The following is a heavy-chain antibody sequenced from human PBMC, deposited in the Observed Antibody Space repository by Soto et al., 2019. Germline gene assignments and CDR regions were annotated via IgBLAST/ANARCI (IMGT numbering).Heavy chain of an antibody. CDR2: IYTSGST. D-gene: IGHD2-2*01. J-gene: IGHJ6*02. CDR1: GGSISSYY. CDR3: ARDRGGIVVVPAAFYYYGMDV. V-gene: IGHV4-4*07. Sequence: QVQLQESGPGLVKPSETLSLTCTVSGGSISSYYWSWIRQPAGKGLEWIGRIYTSGSTNYNPSLKSRVTRSVDTSKNQFSLKLSSVTAADTAVYYCARDRGGIVVVPAAFYYYGMDVWGQGTTVTVSS.